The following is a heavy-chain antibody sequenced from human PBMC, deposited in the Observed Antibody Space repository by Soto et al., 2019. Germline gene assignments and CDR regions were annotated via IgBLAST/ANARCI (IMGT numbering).Heavy chain of an antibody. CDR3: AKSGEWLLSNHFDY. V-gene: IGHV3-74*01. Sequence: GGSLRLSCAASGFTFSSYWMHWVRQAPGKGLVWVSRISGDGSRPSYADSVKGRSTISRDNSKNTLYLQMNSLRAEDTAVYYCAKSGEWLLSNHFDYWGQGTLVTVSS. CDR2: ISGDGSRP. CDR1: GFTFSSYW. J-gene: IGHJ4*02. D-gene: IGHD3-3*01.